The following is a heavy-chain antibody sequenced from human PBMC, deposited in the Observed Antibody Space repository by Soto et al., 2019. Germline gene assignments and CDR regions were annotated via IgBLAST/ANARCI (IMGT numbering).Heavy chain of an antibody. J-gene: IGHJ4*02. Sequence: LRLSCAASGFTVTSHPMSWVRQAPGKGLEWVASMSSTTNYIYYADSMKGRLTVSRHNANNSVYLDINIMSAEDTAVYYCARECEDLTSNFDYWGQGTLVTVSS. CDR3: ARECEDLTSNFDY. V-gene: IGHV3-21*01. CDR1: GFTVTSHP. CDR2: MSSTTNYI.